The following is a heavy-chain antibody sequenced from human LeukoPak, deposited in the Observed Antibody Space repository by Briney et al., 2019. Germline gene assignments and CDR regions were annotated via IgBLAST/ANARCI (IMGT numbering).Heavy chain of an antibody. Sequence: GGSLRLSCLTSGFTLSTNAMSWVRQAPGKGLEWISGISGSGASTYYADSVKGRFTISRDDSRNTLYLQMNSLRGDDTAVYYCAEDVGKWESLHFFDYWGQETLVTVSS. CDR3: AEDVGKWESLHFFDY. CDR1: GFTLSTNA. J-gene: IGHJ4*02. V-gene: IGHV3-23*01. D-gene: IGHD1-26*01. CDR2: ISGSGAST.